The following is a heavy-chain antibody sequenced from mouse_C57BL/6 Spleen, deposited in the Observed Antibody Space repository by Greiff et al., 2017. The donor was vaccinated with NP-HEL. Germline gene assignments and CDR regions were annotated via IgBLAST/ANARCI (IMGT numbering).Heavy chain of an antibody. V-gene: IGHV1-82*01. D-gene: IGHD1-1*01. CDR3: ARSRYGSSYNAMDY. CDR1: GYAFSSSW. Sequence: VHLVESGPELVKPGASVKISCKASGYAFSSSWMNWVKQRPGKGLEWIGRIYPGDGDTNYNGKFKGKATLTADKSSSTAYMQLSSLTSEDSAVYFCARSRYGSSYNAMDYWGQGTSVTVSS. J-gene: IGHJ4*01. CDR2: IYPGDGDT.